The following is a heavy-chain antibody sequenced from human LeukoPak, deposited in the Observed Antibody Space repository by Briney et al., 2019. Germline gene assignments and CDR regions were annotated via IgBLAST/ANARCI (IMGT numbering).Heavy chain of an antibody. CDR1: GGSISSYY. CDR3: ARDGDGIASSYGMDV. J-gene: IGHJ6*02. CDR2: IYYSGST. D-gene: IGHD6-13*01. Sequence: PSETLSLTCTVSGGSISSYYWSWIRQPPGKGLEWIGYIYYSGSTNYNPSLKSRVTMSVDTSKNQFSLKLSSVTAADTAVYYCARDGDGIASSYGMDVWGQGTTVTVSS. V-gene: IGHV4-59*12.